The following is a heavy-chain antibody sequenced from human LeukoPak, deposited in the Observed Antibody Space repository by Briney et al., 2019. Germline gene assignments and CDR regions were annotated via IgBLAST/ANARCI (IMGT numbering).Heavy chain of an antibody. CDR2: IYYTGNT. CDR3: ARGRPYCSSTSCYALYYYYYGMDV. J-gene: IGHJ6*02. V-gene: IGHV4-61*03. Sequence: PSETLSLTCTVSGDSVSNGNYYWSWLRQPPGKALEWIGYIYYTGNTYYNPSLEGRVTISVDTSRNHFSLKLSSVTAADTAVYYCARGRPYCSSTSCYALYYYYYGMDVWGQGTTVTVSS. CDR1: GDSVSNGNYY. D-gene: IGHD2-2*01.